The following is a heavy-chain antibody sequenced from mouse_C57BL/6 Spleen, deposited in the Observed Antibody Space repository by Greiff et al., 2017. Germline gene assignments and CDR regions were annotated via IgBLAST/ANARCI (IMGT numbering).Heavy chain of an antibody. Sequence: VQLQQPGAELVMPGASVKLSCKASGYTFTSYWMHWVKQRPGQGLEWIGEIDPSDSYTNYNQKFKGKSTLTVDQSSSTAYKQLSILTSEDSAVYYCARAYYSKGTMDYWGQGTSVTVSS. CDR2: IDPSDSYT. CDR3: ARAYYSKGTMDY. CDR1: GYTFTSYW. D-gene: IGHD2-5*01. J-gene: IGHJ4*01. V-gene: IGHV1-69*01.